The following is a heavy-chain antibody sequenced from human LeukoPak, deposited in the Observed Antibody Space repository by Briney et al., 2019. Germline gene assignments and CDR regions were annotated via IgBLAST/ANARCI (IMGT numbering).Heavy chain of an antibody. CDR3: AGLVGRYSSGLYYYYFDY. CDR2: MYLSGTT. J-gene: IGHJ4*02. V-gene: IGHV4-4*02. Sequence: SEALSLTCTVSGDSINSLDLWSWVRQPPGKGLEWIGEMYLSGTTHSNPSVKSRVTISMDKSKNQFFLNLSSVTAADTAVYYCAGLVGRYSSGLYYYYFDYWGQGTLVTVSS. D-gene: IGHD3-22*01. CDR1: GDSINSLDL.